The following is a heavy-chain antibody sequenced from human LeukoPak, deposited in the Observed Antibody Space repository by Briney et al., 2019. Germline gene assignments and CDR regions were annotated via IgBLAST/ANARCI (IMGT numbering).Heavy chain of an antibody. CDR1: GFTFSSYG. CDR2: IWYDGSNK. D-gene: IGHD6-19*01. CDR3: ARESIAVAGNFDY. Sequence: SGRSLRLSCAAAGFTFSSYGMHWVRQAPGKGLEWGAVIWYDGSNKYYADSVKGRFTISRDNSKNTLYLQMNSLRAEDTAVYYCARESIAVAGNFDYWGQGTLVTVSS. J-gene: IGHJ4*02. V-gene: IGHV3-33*01.